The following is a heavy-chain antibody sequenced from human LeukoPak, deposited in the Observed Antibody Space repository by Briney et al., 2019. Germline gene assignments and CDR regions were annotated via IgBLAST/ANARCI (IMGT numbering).Heavy chain of an antibody. D-gene: IGHD3-10*01. CDR1: GGSISSYY. J-gene: IGHJ4*02. V-gene: IGHV4-59*08. CDR3: ASQIRYYGSGSYGTFDY. CDR2: IYCSAST. Sequence: SETLSLTCTVSGGSISSYYWSWIRQPPEKGLGWVGYIYCSASTNYTPSLKSRPTISVDTSKTQFSLKLSSVTAANTAVYSCASQIRYYGSGSYGTFDYWGQGTLVTVSS.